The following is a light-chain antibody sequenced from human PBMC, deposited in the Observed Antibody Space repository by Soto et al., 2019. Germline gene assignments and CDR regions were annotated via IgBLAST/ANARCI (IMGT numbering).Light chain of an antibody. J-gene: IGKJ2*01. CDR1: QIVSSN. CDR2: GAS. V-gene: IGKV3-15*01. CDR3: QQYFNWPPYT. Sequence: EIVMTQSPATLSLSPGERATLSCRASQIVSSNLAWYQQKPGQAPRLLIYGASTRATGITARFSGSGSGTEFTLTISSLQSEDFAVYYCQQYFNWPPYTFGEGTKLEI.